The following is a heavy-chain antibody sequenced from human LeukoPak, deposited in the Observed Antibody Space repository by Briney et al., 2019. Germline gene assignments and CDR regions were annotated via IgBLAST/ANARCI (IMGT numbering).Heavy chain of an antibody. CDR1: GFSLSTSGMG. V-gene: IGHV2-5*02. D-gene: IGHD3-16*01. J-gene: IGHJ5*02. CDR2: IYWDDDK. CDR3: AHVWVMDHQFWFDP. Sequence: SGPTLVNPTQTLTLTCTFSGFSLSTSGMGVGWIRQPPGKALEWLALIYWDDDKRYSPSLKSRLTITKDTSKNQVVLTMTNMDPVDTATYYCAHVWVMDHQFWFDPWGQGTLVTVSS.